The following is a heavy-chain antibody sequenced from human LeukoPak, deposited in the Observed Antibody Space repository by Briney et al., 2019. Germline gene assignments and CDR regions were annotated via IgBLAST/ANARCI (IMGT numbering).Heavy chain of an antibody. CDR2: IYYSGST. V-gene: IGHV4-59*01. Sequence: SETLSLTCTVSGGSISSYYWSWIRQPPGKGLEWIGYIYYSGSTNYNPSLKSRVTISVDTSKNQSSLKLSSVTAADTAVYYCARSDIHYYYMDVWGKGTTVTVSS. J-gene: IGHJ6*03. CDR3: ARSDIHYYYMDV. CDR1: GGSISSYY.